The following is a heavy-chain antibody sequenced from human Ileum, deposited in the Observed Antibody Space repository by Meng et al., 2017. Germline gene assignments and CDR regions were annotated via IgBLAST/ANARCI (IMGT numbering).Heavy chain of an antibody. CDR1: VYSVSSNSAA. CDR3: AIKAVAVGTFDY. Sequence: VQLPLSGPGQGQPSQSHSLSCAISVYSVSSNSAAWNWIRQSPARGLEWLGRTYYRSKWSSDYAVSVRGRITINADTSQNQFSLQLNSVTPDDTAVYYCAIKAVAVGTFDYWGQGTLVTVSS. V-gene: IGHV6-1*02. J-gene: IGHJ4*02. D-gene: IGHD6-19*01. CDR2: TYYRSKWSS.